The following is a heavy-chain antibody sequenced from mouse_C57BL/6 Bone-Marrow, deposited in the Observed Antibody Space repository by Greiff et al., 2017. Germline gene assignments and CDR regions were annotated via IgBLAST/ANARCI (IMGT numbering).Heavy chain of an antibody. V-gene: IGHV1-64*01. D-gene: IGHD2-4*01. CDR1: GYTFTNYW. CDR3: ARSYDYDDYTMDY. CDR2: MHPNGGSP. Sequence: QVQLQQPGAELVKPGASVKLSCKASGYTFTNYWMHWVKQRPVQGLEWIGMMHPNGGSPDYNEKFKSEATLSVDKSSRTAYMELSSLTSEDSAVYYCARSYDYDDYTMDYWGQGTSVTGSS. J-gene: IGHJ4*01.